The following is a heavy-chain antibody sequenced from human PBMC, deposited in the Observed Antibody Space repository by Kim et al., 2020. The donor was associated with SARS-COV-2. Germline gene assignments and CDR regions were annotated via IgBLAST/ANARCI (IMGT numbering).Heavy chain of an antibody. CDR1: GFTFSSYW. CDR3: ARFGYSYGYDYFDY. J-gene: IGHJ4*02. D-gene: IGHD5-18*01. Sequence: GGSLRLSCAASGFTFSSYWMHWVRQAPGKGLVWVSRINSDGSSTSYADSVKGRFTISRDNAKNTLYLQMNSLRAEDTAVYYCARFGYSYGYDYFDYWGQGTLVTVSS. CDR2: INSDGSST. V-gene: IGHV3-74*01.